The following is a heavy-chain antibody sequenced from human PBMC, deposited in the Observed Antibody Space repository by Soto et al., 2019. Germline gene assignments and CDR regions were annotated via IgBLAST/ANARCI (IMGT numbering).Heavy chain of an antibody. CDR1: GFIVSSNQ. D-gene: IGHD3-22*01. J-gene: IGHJ3*02. V-gene: IGHV3-66*01. CDR2: IYSGHTT. Sequence: PGGSLRLSCVASGFIVSSNQMSWVRQAPGKGLEWVSVIYSGHTTYYADSVKGRFTISRDNAKNSLYLQMNSLRAEDTAVYYCARDPRTGSGYYLPDAFDIWGQGTMVTVSS. CDR3: ARDPRTGSGYYLPDAFDI.